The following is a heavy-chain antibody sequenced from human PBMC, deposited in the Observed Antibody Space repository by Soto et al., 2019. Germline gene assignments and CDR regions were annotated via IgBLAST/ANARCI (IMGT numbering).Heavy chain of an antibody. CDR2: IFDSGTT. V-gene: IGHV4-31*02. CDR3: AREVSWIGGFDY. CDR1: GGSISSVNHY. D-gene: IGHD2-15*01. J-gene: IGHJ4*02. Sequence: QVQLEQSGPGLVKPSQTLSLTCKISGGSISSVNHYWSWIRQSPGGGLEWNGYIFDSGTTHYNPSLKGRVTISGDTSQSQFSLTIHAVTVADTAVYYCAREVSWIGGFDYWGQGTLVTVSS.